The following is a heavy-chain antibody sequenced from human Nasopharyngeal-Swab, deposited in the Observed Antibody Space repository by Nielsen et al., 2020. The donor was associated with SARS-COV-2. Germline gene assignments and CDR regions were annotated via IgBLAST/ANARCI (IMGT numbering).Heavy chain of an antibody. CDR3: ATARGHYYDSSGYYRY. CDR1: GGTFSSYA. CDR2: IIPILGIA. D-gene: IGHD3-22*01. Sequence: SVKVSCKASGGTFSSYAISWVRQAPGQGLEWMGRIIPILGIANYAQRFQGRVTITADKSTSTAYMELSSLRPEDTAVYYCATARGHYYDSSGYYRYWGQGTLVTVSS. V-gene: IGHV1-69*04. J-gene: IGHJ4*02.